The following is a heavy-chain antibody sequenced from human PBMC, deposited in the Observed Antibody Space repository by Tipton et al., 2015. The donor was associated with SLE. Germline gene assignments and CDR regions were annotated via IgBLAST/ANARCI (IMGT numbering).Heavy chain of an antibody. J-gene: IGHJ4*02. CDR3: ARGKRHYDVLTGYYSKPHYFDF. CDR2: MYYSGST. D-gene: IGHD3-9*01. CDR1: GDSISSSSYY. Sequence: TLSLTCTVSGDSISSSSYYWGCIRQPPGKGLEWIGSMYYSGSTYYNPSLKSRVTISVDTSRNLFSLNLSSVTAADTAVYYCARGKRHYDVLTGYYSKPHYFDFWGQGTVVAVSP. V-gene: IGHV4-39*07.